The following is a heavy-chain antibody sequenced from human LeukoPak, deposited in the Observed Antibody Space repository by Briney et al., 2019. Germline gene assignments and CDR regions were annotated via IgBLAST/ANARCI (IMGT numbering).Heavy chain of an antibody. Sequence: KASETLSLTCTVSGGSISSSSYYWGWIRQPPGKGLEWIGSIYYSGSTYYNPSLKSRVTISVDTSKNQFSLKLSSVTAADTAVYYCARHLTTRLRYFDWVLGRANWFDPWGQGTLVTVSS. J-gene: IGHJ5*02. CDR3: ARHLTTRLRYFDWVLGRANWFDP. CDR1: GGSISSSSYY. CDR2: IYYSGST. D-gene: IGHD3-9*01. V-gene: IGHV4-39*01.